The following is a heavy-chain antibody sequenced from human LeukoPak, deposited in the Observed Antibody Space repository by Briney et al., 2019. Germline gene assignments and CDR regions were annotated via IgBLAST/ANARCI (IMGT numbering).Heavy chain of an antibody. Sequence: GGTLRLSCAASGFTFSTYTMNWVRQAPGKGLEWVSYISSSSNTIYYADSVKGRFTISRDNAKNSLFLQMNSLRDEDTSVYYCARAVTVVTRGGLVFDYWGQGTLVTVSS. D-gene: IGHD2-21*02. CDR1: GFTFSTYT. CDR2: ISSSSNTI. J-gene: IGHJ4*02. CDR3: ARAVTVVTRGGLVFDY. V-gene: IGHV3-48*02.